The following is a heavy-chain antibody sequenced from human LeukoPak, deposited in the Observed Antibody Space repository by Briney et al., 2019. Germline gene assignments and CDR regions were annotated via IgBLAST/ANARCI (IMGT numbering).Heavy chain of an antibody. D-gene: IGHD2-21*02. CDR3: ARGGDFPYLLDY. J-gene: IGHJ4*02. CDR1: GGSFSGYY. CDR2: INHSGST. Sequence: SETLSLTCAVYGGSFSGYYWSWIRQPPGKGLEWIGAINHSGSTNYNPSLKSRVTISVDKSKNQFSLKLSSVTAADTAVYYCARGGDFPYLLDYWGQGTLVTVSS. V-gene: IGHV4-34*01.